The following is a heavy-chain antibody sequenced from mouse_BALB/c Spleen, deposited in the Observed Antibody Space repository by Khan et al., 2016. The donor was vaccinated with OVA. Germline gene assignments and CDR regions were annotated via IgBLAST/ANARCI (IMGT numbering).Heavy chain of an antibody. CDR2: IWAGGST. CDR1: GFSVTNYG. J-gene: IGHJ3*01. CDR3: ARAFYYGAWFAY. Sequence: VELVESGPGLVAPSQTLSITCTVSGFSVTNYGVHWVRQPPGKGLEWLGVIWAGGSTNRNSALMSRLSISKDDSKSQVFLTMSSLQTDDTAIYYCARAFYYGAWFAYWGQGTLVTVSA. D-gene: IGHD1-1*01. V-gene: IGHV2-9*02.